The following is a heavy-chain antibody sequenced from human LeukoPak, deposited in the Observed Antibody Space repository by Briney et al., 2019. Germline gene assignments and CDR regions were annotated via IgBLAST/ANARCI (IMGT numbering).Heavy chain of an antibody. Sequence: PGGSLRLSCAASGFSFRDFAMTWVRQAPGKGLEWVSTVSGTGDDTYYSDTVKGRFTMSRDNSENTLDLQMNSLRVEDTAVYYSAKILRPVTSFPQFYFFGMDVWGKGATVTVSS. CDR1: GFSFRDFA. D-gene: IGHD4-17*01. V-gene: IGHV3-23*01. CDR2: VSGTGDDT. J-gene: IGHJ6*04. CDR3: AKILRPVTSFPQFYFFGMDV.